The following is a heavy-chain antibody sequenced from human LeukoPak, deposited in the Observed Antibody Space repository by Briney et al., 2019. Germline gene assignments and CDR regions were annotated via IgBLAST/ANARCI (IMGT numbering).Heavy chain of an antibody. CDR3: ARNYGGNSGWIDY. Sequence: SETLSLTCTVSGGSISSYYWSWIRQPPGKGLEWIGYIYYSGSTNYNPSLKSRVIISVDTSKNQFSLKLSSVTAADTAVYYCARNYGGNSGWIDYWGQGTLVTVSS. V-gene: IGHV4-59*01. D-gene: IGHD4-23*01. J-gene: IGHJ4*02. CDR2: IYYSGST. CDR1: GGSISSYY.